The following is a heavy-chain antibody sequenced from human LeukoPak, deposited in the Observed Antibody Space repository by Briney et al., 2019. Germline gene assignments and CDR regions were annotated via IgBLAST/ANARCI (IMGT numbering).Heavy chain of an antibody. D-gene: IGHD3-22*01. Sequence: SETLSLTCTVSGGSISSYYWSWIRQPPGKGLEWIGYIYYSGSTNYNPSLKSRVTISVDTSKNQFSLKLSSVTAADTAVYYCARHVYRYDSSGRHGAFDIWGQGTMVTASS. CDR3: ARHVYRYDSSGRHGAFDI. J-gene: IGHJ3*02. V-gene: IGHV4-59*08. CDR1: GGSISSYY. CDR2: IYYSGST.